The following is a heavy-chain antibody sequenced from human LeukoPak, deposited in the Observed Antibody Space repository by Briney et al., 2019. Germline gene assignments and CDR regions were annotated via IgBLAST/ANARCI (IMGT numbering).Heavy chain of an antibody. CDR3: ARLGYSYGYYYYYMDV. CDR1: GFTFSDYY. V-gene: IGHV3-11*01. J-gene: IGHJ6*03. CDR2: ISSSGSTI. Sequence: GGSLRLSCAASGFTFSDYYMSWIRQAPGKGLEWVSYISSSGSTIYYADSVKGRFTISRDNAKNSLYLQMNSLRAEDTAVYYCARLGYSYGYYYYYMDVWGKGTTVTVSS. D-gene: IGHD5-18*01.